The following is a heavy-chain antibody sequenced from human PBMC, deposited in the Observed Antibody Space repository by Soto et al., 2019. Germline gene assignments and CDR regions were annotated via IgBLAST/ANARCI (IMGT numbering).Heavy chain of an antibody. CDR2: ISGSGGST. J-gene: IGHJ6*02. V-gene: IGHV3-23*01. CDR1: GFTFSSYA. Sequence: GGSLRLSCAASGFTFSSYAMSWVRQAPGKGLEWVSAISGSGGSTYYADSVKGRFTISRDNSKNTLYLQMNSLRAEDTAVYYCAKDARGYDILTGYLAGMDVWGQGTTVTVSS. D-gene: IGHD3-9*01. CDR3: AKDARGYDILTGYLAGMDV.